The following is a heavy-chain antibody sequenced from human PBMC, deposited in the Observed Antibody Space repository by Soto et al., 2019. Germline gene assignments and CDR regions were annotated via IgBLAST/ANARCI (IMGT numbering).Heavy chain of an antibody. Sequence: PGGSLRLSCAASGFTLEDYAIHWVRQPPGKGLEWVSGFNWNNGDIGYADSVRGRFTISRDNAKKSLYLQMNSLRVEDTALYYCATTLFNWNYHDIFDFWGQGTLVTVSS. V-gene: IGHV3-9*01. J-gene: IGHJ4*02. D-gene: IGHD1-7*01. CDR3: ATTLFNWNYHDIFDF. CDR1: GFTLEDYA. CDR2: FNWNNGDI.